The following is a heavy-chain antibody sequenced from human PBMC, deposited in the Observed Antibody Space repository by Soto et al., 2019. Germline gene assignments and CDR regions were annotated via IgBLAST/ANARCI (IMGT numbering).Heavy chain of an antibody. CDR1: GFTFSDYY. J-gene: IGHJ4*02. Sequence: QVQLVESGGGLVKPGGSLRLSCAASGFTFSDYYMSWISQAPGQGLEWITYISGSGSTMYYADSVKGRFTISRDNAKGSVYLHMSGLRAEDTAVYYCARLGLFDYWGRGILVTVSS. CDR2: ISGSGSTM. D-gene: IGHD2-21*02. CDR3: ARLGLFDY. V-gene: IGHV3-11*01.